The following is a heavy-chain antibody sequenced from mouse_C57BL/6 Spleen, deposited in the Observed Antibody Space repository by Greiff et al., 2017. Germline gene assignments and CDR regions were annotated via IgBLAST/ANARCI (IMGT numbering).Heavy chain of an antibody. CDR3: ARRGYSNWDYYAMDY. V-gene: IGHV1-55*01. Sequence: QVQLQQPGAELVKPGASVKMSCKASGYTFTSYWITWVKQRPGQGLEWIGDIYPGSGSTNYNEKFKSKATLTVDTSSSTAYMQLSSLTSEDSAVYYCARRGYSNWDYYAMDYWGKGTSVTVSS. CDR2: IYPGSGST. D-gene: IGHD2-5*01. CDR1: GYTFTSYW. J-gene: IGHJ4*01.